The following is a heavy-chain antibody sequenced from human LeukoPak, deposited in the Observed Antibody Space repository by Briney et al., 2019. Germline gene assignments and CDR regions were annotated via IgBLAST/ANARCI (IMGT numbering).Heavy chain of an antibody. Sequence: PGGSLRLSCVASGFTVSSYYVSWVRQAPGKGLEWVSYISSSGSIYYADSVKGRFTISRDNAKNSLYLQMNSLRAEDTAVYYCAKDSSSSGFDYWGQGTLVTVSS. CDR1: GFTVSSYY. V-gene: IGHV3-11*04. J-gene: IGHJ4*02. CDR3: AKDSSSSGFDY. CDR2: ISSSGSI. D-gene: IGHD6-6*01.